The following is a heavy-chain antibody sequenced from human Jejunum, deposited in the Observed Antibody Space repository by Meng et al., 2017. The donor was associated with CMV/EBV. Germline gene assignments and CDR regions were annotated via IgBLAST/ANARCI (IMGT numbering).Heavy chain of an antibody. V-gene: IGHV3-30*09. Sequence: TFNRYAMHWVRQAPGKGLEWVATISHDGTNQYYADSVKGRFAISRDNSKNTVSLHLSSLTTEDMAVYYCVRAQGYYYDGSVDPPDSWGQGMLVTVSS. CDR1: TFNRYA. CDR2: ISHDGTNQ. J-gene: IGHJ4*02. D-gene: IGHD3-22*01. CDR3: VRAQGYYYDGSVDPPDS.